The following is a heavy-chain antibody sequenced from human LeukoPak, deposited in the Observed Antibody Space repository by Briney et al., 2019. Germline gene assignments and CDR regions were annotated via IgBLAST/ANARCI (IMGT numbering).Heavy chain of an antibody. CDR1: GGSISSSYSY. D-gene: IGHD2-2*01. CDR3: ATSVVPAATNWFDP. Sequence: SETLSLTCTVSGGSISSSYSYWGWIRQPPGKGLEWIGNIYYSGSTYYSPSLTSRVTVSVDTSENQFSLKLSSVTAADTAVYYCATSVVPAATNWFDPWGQGTLVTVSS. J-gene: IGHJ5*02. V-gene: IGHV4-39*07. CDR2: IYYSGST.